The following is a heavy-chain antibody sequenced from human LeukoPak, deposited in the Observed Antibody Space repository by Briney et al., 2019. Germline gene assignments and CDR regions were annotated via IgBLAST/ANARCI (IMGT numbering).Heavy chain of an antibody. Sequence: ASVKVSCKASGYTFTSYYMHWVRQAPGQGLEWMGIINPSGGTTSYAQKFQGRVTMTRDTSTSTVYMELSSMISEDTAVYYCARGVTGSMDRGNWFDPWGQGTLVTVSS. CDR2: INPSGGTT. J-gene: IGHJ5*02. D-gene: IGHD2/OR15-2a*01. CDR3: ARGVTGSMDRGNWFDP. CDR1: GYTFTSYY. V-gene: IGHV1-46*01.